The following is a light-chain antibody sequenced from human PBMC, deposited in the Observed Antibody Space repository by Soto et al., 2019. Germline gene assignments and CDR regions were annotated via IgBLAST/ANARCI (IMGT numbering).Light chain of an antibody. Sequence: DIQMTQSPSSLSASVGDRVTITCRASQDISNNLAWFQQKPGKPPKSLIYAASSLQSGVPSKFSGSGSGTDFTLTISSLQPEDFVTYYCQQYRSHPLTFGGGTRVEFK. CDR3: QQYRSHPLT. J-gene: IGKJ4*01. CDR1: QDISNN. CDR2: AAS. V-gene: IGKV1-16*02.